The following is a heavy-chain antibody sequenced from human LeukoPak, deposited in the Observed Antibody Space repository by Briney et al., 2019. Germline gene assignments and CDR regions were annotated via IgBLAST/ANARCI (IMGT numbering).Heavy chain of an antibody. CDR2: IKEDGSEK. J-gene: IGHJ4*02. D-gene: IGHD2-2*01. CDR3: ARSEAPGTVDY. CDR1: GFTFSRYW. Sequence: SGGSLRLSCAASGFTFSRYWVSWVRQAPGQGLEWVANIKEDGSEKYYVDSVEGRFTISRDNAKNSLYLQMNSVRAEDTAVYYCARSEAPGTVDYWGQGTLVTVSS. V-gene: IGHV3-7*04.